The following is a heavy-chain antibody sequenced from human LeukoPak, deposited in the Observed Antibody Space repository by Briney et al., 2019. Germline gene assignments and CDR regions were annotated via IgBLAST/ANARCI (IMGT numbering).Heavy chain of an antibody. D-gene: IGHD3-9*01. CDR3: ARGPYYDILTGYYYYYYYMDV. CDR2: IYTSGST. CDR1: GGSISSGSYY. J-gene: IGHJ6*03. V-gene: IGHV4-61*02. Sequence: PSQTLSLTCTVSGGSISSGSYYWSWIRQPAGKGLEWIGRIYTSGSTNYNPSLKSRVTISVDTSKNQFSLKLSSVTAADTAVYYCARGPYYDILTGYYYYYYYMDVWGKGTTVTISS.